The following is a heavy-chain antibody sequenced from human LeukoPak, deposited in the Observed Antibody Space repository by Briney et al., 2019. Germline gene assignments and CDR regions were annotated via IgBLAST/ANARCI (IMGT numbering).Heavy chain of an antibody. CDR3: AKTGTNRYFQH. CDR2: ISGSGGST. D-gene: IGHD7-27*01. V-gene: IGHV3-23*01. CDR1: GFAFSSYA. J-gene: IGHJ1*01. Sequence: GGSLRLSCAASGFAFSSYAMSWVRQAPGKGLEWVSAISGSGGSTYYADSVKGRFTISRDNSKNTLYLQMNSLRAEDTAVYYCAKTGTNRYFQHWGQGTLVTVSS.